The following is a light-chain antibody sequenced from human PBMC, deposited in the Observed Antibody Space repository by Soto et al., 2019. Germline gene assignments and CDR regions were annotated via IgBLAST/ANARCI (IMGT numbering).Light chain of an antibody. V-gene: IGLV1-51*01. CDR2: DNN. CDR1: TSNIGNNY. Sequence: QSVLTQPPSVSAAPGQTVTISCSGSTSNIGNNYVSWYQQLPGTVPKLLIYDNNKRPSGIPDRFSGSKSGTSASLGITGLQTGDEADYYCGTWDDSLSAVVFGGGTKLTVL. J-gene: IGLJ2*01. CDR3: GTWDDSLSAVV.